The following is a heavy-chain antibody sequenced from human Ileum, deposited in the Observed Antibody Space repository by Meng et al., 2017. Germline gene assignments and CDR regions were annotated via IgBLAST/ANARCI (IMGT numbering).Heavy chain of an antibody. V-gene: IGHV4-61*01. J-gene: IGHJ4*02. CDR1: GASVTTIHDQ. Sequence: QVQRSVAGPGLSRPPTPLSFTCPVSGASVTTIHDQGGWIRQPPGKGMEWIGYASTNYNPSLKSRLTISLDTSKNQVSLKLTSVTAADTAVYYCARDHWGSLDYWGQGILVTVSS. CDR2: AST. CDR3: ARDHWGSLDY. D-gene: IGHD7-27*01.